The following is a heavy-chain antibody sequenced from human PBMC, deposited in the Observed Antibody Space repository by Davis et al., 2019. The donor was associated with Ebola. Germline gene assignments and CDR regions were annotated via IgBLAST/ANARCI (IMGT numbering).Heavy chain of an antibody. J-gene: IGHJ4*02. D-gene: IGHD6-19*01. V-gene: IGHV1-3*01. CDR3: ARDFLRMAVAGGEFDY. Sequence: ASVKVSCKASGYTFTSYAMHWVRQAPGQRLEWMGWINAGNGNTKYSQKFQGRVTITRDTSASTAYMELRSLRSDDTAVYYCARDFLRMAVAGGEFDYWGQGTLVTVSS. CDR1: GYTFTSYA. CDR2: INAGNGNT.